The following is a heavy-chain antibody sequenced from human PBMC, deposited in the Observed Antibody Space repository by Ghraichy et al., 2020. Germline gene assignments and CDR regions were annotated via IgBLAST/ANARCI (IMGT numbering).Heavy chain of an antibody. D-gene: IGHD3-3*01. CDR1: GGSISSYY. CDR2: IYYSGST. V-gene: IGHV4-59*01. Sequence: SETLSLTCTVSGGSISSYYWSWIRQPPGKGLEWIGYIYYSGSTNYNPSLKSRVTISVDTSKNQFSLKLSSVTAADTAVYYCARGDFWSGNWFDPWGQGTLVTVSS. CDR3: ARGDFWSGNWFDP. J-gene: IGHJ5*02.